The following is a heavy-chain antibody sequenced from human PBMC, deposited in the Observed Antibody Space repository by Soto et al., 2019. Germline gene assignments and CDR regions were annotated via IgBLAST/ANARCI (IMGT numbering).Heavy chain of an antibody. CDR2: IYYPGGT. CDR3: ASRTRSLIAAPAP. J-gene: IGHJ5*02. CDR1: GVTIRGYY. D-gene: IGHD6-13*01. Sequence: SETPSLTCNVSGVTIRGYYWNWIRQPPGKTLEWIGSIYYPGGTNYNPSLKRRVTISVDTSKNHFSLKFTSLTAADTAVYYCASRTRSLIAAPAPWGQGSLVTGFS. V-gene: IGHV4-59*01.